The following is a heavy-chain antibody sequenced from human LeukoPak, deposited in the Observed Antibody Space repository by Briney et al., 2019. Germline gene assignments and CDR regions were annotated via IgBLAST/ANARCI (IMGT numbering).Heavy chain of an antibody. CDR1: GYTFSSYE. J-gene: IGHJ4*02. V-gene: IGHV3-48*03. D-gene: IGHD5-24*01. Sequence: GGSLRLSCAASGYTFSSYEMNWVRQAPGKGLEWVSYISSSGSTIYYADSVKGRFTISRDNAKNSLYLQMNSLRAEDTAVYYCARSGKMATITWGVLDYWGQGTLVTVSS. CDR2: ISSSGSTI. CDR3: ARSGKMATITWGVLDY.